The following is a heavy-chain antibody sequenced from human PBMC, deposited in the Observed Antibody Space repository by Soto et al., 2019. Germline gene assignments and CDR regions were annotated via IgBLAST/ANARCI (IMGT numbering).Heavy chain of an antibody. V-gene: IGHV4-59*01. CDR2: MYYSGRP. D-gene: IGHD5-18*01. CDR3: ARDRLGDSYSIFDY. Sequence: PSETLSLTYTLSSGSISSYYWSWIRQPPGKGLEWIGYMYYSGRPSYNPSFKSRVSISMNTSKNQFSLKLRSVTAADTAVYYCARDRLGDSYSIFDYGGQGALVTVSS. J-gene: IGHJ4*02. CDR1: SGSISSYY.